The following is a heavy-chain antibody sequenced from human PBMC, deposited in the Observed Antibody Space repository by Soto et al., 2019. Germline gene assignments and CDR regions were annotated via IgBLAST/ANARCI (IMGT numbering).Heavy chain of an antibody. V-gene: IGHV1-69*02. CDR1: GGTFSRYT. J-gene: IGHJ6*02. CDR3: ASHFTGVLVLGTSPPGGDNYGWDV. D-gene: IGHD2-8*02. CDR2: IIPILDIP. Sequence: QVQLVQSGAEVKKPGSSVKVSCKASGGTFSRYTFTWVRQAPGQGLEWMGRIIPILDIPNYAQNFQGRVTISAEKSTSTAYMELSSLTSDVTAVYYCASHFTGVLVLGTSPPGGDNYGWDVWGQGTTVTVSS.